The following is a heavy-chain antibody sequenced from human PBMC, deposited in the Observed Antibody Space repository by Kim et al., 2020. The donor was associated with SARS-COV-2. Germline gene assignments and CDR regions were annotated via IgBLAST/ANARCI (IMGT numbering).Heavy chain of an antibody. Sequence: YADSVKGQFTVYRDIAKSNVYHQMNSLGADDTAVYYCARSDAYSYYGMDVWGQGPTVTVSS. V-gene: IGHV3-53*01. CDR3: ARSDAYSYYGMDV. J-gene: IGHJ6*02. D-gene: IGHD4-4*01.